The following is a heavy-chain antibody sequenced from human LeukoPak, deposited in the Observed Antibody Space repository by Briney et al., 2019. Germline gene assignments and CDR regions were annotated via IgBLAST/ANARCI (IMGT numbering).Heavy chain of an antibody. CDR3: AKGGTYNYASGSPNPLYY. CDR2: ISYDGSNK. J-gene: IGHJ4*02. CDR1: GFTFSSYG. V-gene: IGHV3-30*18. D-gene: IGHD3-10*01. Sequence: PGRSLRLSCAASGFTFSSYGMHWVRQAPGKGLEWVAVISYDGSNKYYADSVKGRFTISRDNSKNTLYLQMNSLRAEDTAVYYCAKGGTYNYASGSPNPLYYWGQGTLVTVSS.